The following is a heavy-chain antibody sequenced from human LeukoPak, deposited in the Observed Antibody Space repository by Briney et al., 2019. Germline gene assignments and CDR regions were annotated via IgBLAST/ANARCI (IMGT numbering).Heavy chain of an antibody. J-gene: IGHJ4*02. Sequence: SETLCLTCTVSGGSISSYYWSWIRQPPGKGLEWIGYIYYSGSTNYNPSLKSRVTISVDTSKNQFSLKLSSVTAADTAVYYCARDPSSWTYFDYWGQGTLVTVSS. D-gene: IGHD6-13*01. V-gene: IGHV4-59*01. CDR1: GGSISSYY. CDR2: IYYSGST. CDR3: ARDPSSWTYFDY.